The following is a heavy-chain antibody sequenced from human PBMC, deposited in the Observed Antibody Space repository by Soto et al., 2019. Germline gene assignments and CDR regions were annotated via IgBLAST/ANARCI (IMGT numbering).Heavy chain of an antibody. D-gene: IGHD1-20*01. CDR1: GFSPRTSGMC. V-gene: IGHV2-70*01. CDR2: IDWDDDK. J-gene: IGHJ6*02. Sequence: GPTLGNPTQTLTLTCTFSGFSPRTSGMCVSWIRHPPGKAPEWLALIDWDDDKYYSTSLKTRLTIYKDTSKNQVVLTMTNMDPVDTATYYCARIRRITGTNDYYYYGMDVWGEGT. CDR3: ARIRRITGTNDYYYYGMDV.